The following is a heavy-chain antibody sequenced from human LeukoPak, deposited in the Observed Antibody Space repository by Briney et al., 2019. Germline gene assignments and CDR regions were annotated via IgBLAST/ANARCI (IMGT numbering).Heavy chain of an antibody. CDR2: INTNTGNP. Sequence: ASVKVSCKASGYTFTSYAMNWVRQAPGQGLEWMGWINTNTGNPTYAQGFTGRFVFSLDTSVSTAYLQISSPKAEDTAVYYCARDSDMQAIRGDFDYWGQGTLVTVSS. CDR3: ARDSDMQAIRGDFDY. V-gene: IGHV7-4-1*02. CDR1: GYTFTSYA. D-gene: IGHD3-10*01. J-gene: IGHJ4*02.